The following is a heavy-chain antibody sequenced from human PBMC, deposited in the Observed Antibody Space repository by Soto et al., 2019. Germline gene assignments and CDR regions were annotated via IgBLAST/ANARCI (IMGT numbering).Heavy chain of an antibody. Sequence: QVSLKESGPVLVKPTETLTLTCTVSGFSLSNPRMGVSWIRQPPGKALEWLAHIFSNDDKSYSTSLKSRVTISKDTSKSQVVLNMTNMDPVDTATYYCARVYDSSGYEYWGQGTLVTVSS. D-gene: IGHD3-22*01. J-gene: IGHJ4*02. CDR1: GFSLSNPRMG. CDR2: IFSNDDK. V-gene: IGHV2-26*01. CDR3: ARVYDSSGYEY.